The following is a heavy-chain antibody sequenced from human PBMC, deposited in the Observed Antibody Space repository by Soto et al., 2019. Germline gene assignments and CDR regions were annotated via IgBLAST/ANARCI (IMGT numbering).Heavy chain of an antibody. D-gene: IGHD3-3*01. J-gene: IGHJ6*02. CDR2: ISYDGSNK. V-gene: IGHV3-30-3*01. CDR1: GFTFSSYA. CDR3: ARDRGITIFGVVIYYYGMDV. Sequence: GSLRLSCAASGFTFSSYAMHWARQAPGKGLEWVAVISYDGSNKYYADSVKGRFTISRDNSKNTLYLQMNSLRAEDTAVYYCARDRGITIFGVVIYYYGMDVWGQGTTVTVSS.